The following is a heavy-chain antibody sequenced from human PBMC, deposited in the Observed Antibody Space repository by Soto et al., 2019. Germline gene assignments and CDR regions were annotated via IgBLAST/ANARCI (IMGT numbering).Heavy chain of an antibody. CDR2: TSSDGGTT. D-gene: IGHD2-8*02. Sequence: QVQLMESGGGMVQPGRSLRLSCAASEFTFSTYAMHWVRQAPGKGLEWVAVTSSDGGTTFYGDSVKGRFTISRDNSKNTVYLQMNSLRVEDTALYYCVRDRPGTGTGDYWGQGTLVTVSS. J-gene: IGHJ4*02. CDR3: VRDRPGTGTGDY. V-gene: IGHV3-30-3*01. CDR1: EFTFSTYA.